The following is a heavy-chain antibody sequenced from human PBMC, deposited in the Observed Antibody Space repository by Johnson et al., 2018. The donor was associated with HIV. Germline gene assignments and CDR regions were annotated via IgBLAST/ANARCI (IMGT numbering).Heavy chain of an antibody. CDR1: GFTFSGSA. V-gene: IGHV3-73*02. J-gene: IGHJ3*02. Sequence: VQLVESGGGLVQPGGSLKLSCAASGFTFSGSAMHWVRQASGKGLEWVGRIRSKANTYATAYAASVKGRFTISRDDSKNTAYLQMNRLKTADTAVYYCTQTGVRGEDAFDIWGQGTIVTVSS. D-gene: IGHD3-10*01. CDR2: IRSKANTYAT. CDR3: TQTGVRGEDAFDI.